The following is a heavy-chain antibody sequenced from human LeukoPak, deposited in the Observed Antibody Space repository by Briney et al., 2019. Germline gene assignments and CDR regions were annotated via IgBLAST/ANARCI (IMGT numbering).Heavy chain of an antibody. CDR1: GYTFTSYG. V-gene: IGHV1-18*01. Sequence: AASVKVSCKASGYTFTSYGISWVRQAPGQGLEWMGWISAYNGNTNYAQKLQGRVTMTTDTSTSTAYMELRSLRSDDTAVYYCARDKPSDTAMVNSRSFDYWGQGTLVTVSS. D-gene: IGHD5-18*01. CDR2: ISAYNGNT. CDR3: ARDKPSDTAMVNSRSFDY. J-gene: IGHJ4*02.